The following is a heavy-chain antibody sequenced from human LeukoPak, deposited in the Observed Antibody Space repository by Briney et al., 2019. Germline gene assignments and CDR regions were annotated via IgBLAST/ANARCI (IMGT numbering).Heavy chain of an antibody. Sequence: QPGGSLRLSCAASGFTFSSYAMSWVRQAPGKGLEWVAVISYDGSNKYYADSVKGRFTISRDNSKNTLYLQMNSLRAEDTAVYYCARDRWVSYYGMDVWGQGTTVTVSS. CDR2: ISYDGSNK. CDR3: ARDRWVSYYGMDV. J-gene: IGHJ6*02. V-gene: IGHV3-30-3*01. CDR1: GFTFSSYA. D-gene: IGHD4-23*01.